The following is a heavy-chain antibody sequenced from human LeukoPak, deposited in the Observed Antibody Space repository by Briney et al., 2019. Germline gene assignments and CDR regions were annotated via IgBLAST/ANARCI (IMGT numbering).Heavy chain of an antibody. D-gene: IGHD1-26*01. CDR2: ISYDGSNK. V-gene: IGHV3-30-3*01. CDR3: ARDFLIVGATLSYYFDY. J-gene: IGHJ4*02. Sequence: PGRSLRLSCAASGFTFSSYAMHWVRQAPGKGLEWVAVISYDGSNKYYADSVKGRFTISRDNSKNTLYLQMNSLRAEDTAVYYCARDFLIVGATLSYYFDYWGQGTLVTVSS. CDR1: GFTFSSYA.